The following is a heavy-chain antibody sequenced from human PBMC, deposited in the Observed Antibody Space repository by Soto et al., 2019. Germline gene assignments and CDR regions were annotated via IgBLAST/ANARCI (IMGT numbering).Heavy chain of an antibody. D-gene: IGHD3-10*01. Sequence: GASVKVSCKASGCTFTSSAVQWVRQARGQRLEWIGWIVVGSGNTNYAQKFQERVTITRDMSTSTAYMELSSLRSEDTAVYYCAAVPYYYGSGGYWGQGTLVTVS. CDR2: IVVGSGNT. J-gene: IGHJ4*02. CDR3: AAVPYYYGSGGY. V-gene: IGHV1-58*01. CDR1: GCTFTSSA.